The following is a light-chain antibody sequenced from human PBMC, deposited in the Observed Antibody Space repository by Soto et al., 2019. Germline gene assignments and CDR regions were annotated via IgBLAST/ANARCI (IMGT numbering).Light chain of an antibody. J-gene: IGKJ3*01. V-gene: IGKV1D-13*01. CDR1: QGISSA. CDR2: DAS. CDR3: QQFNNYPT. Sequence: AIQLTQSPSSLSASVGDRVTITCRASQGISSALAWYQQKPGKAPKLLIYDASSLESGVPSRFSGSGSGTDFTLTISSRQPEDLATYYCQQFNNYPTFGPGTKVAIK.